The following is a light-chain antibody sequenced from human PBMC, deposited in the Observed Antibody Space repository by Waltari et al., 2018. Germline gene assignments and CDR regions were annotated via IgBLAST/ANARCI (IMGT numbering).Light chain of an antibody. V-gene: IGLV1-44*01. CDR3: ATWDDNLKVV. CDR1: RSNIGSNP. J-gene: IGLJ2*01. CDR2: TNN. Sequence: QSVLPQPPSASGTPGQRVTISCSGSRSNIGSNPVNWYQQLPGTAPKLLIYTNNQRPSGVADRFSGSKSGTSASLAISGLQSEDEADYYCATWDDNLKVVFGGGTKLTVL.